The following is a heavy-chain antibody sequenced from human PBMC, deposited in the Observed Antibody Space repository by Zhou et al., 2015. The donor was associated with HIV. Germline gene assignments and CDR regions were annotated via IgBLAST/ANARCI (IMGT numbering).Heavy chain of an antibody. CDR1: GGTFSSYT. J-gene: IGHJ6*02. Sequence: QVQLVQSGAEVKKPGSSVKVSCKASGGTFSSYTISWVRQAPGQGLEWMGRIIPILGIANYAQKFQGRVTITADKSTSTAYMELSSLRSEDTAVYYCASRNRGFGETPNYGMDVWGQGTTVTVSS. CDR2: IIPILGIA. D-gene: IGHD3-10*01. CDR3: ASRNRGFGETPNYGMDV. V-gene: IGHV1-69*02.